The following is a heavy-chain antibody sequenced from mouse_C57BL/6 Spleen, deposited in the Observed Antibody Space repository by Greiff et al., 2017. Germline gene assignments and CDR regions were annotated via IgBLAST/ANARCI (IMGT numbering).Heavy chain of an antibody. Sequence: EVKLVESGPGLVKPSQSLSLTCSVTGYSITSGYYWNWIRQFPGNKLEWMGYISYDGSNNYNPSLKNRISITRDTSKNQFFLKLNSVTTEDTATYYCARDPHYYGSSYGYFDVWGTGTTVTVSS. D-gene: IGHD1-1*01. J-gene: IGHJ1*03. CDR1: GYSITSGYY. CDR2: ISYDGSN. CDR3: ARDPHYYGSSYGYFDV. V-gene: IGHV3-6*01.